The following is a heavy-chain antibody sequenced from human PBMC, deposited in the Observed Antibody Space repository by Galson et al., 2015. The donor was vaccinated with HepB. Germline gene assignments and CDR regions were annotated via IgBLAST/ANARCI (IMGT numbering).Heavy chain of an antibody. V-gene: IGHV1-46*03. J-gene: IGHJ4*02. CDR2: IDPSGGTT. Sequence: SVKVSCKASGYTFTNYYMNWVRQAPGQGLEWMGLIDPSGGTTIYAQKFQGRVTVTRDTSTSTVYMDLSSLRSEDTAVYHCARDDYGGNSAGYWGQGTLVTVSS. CDR3: ARDDYGGNSAGY. CDR1: GYTFTNYY. D-gene: IGHD4-23*01.